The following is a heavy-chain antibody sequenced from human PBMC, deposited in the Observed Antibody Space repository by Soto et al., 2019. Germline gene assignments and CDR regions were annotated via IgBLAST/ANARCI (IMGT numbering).Heavy chain of an antibody. J-gene: IGHJ4*02. Sequence: QVQLQESGPGLVKPSQTLSLTCTVSGGSISSGGYYWSWIRQHPGKGLEWIGYIYYSGSTYYNPSLKSRVTISVDTSKNQFSLKLSSVTAADTAVYYCARFDYVWGRPIADDDYWGQGTLVTVSS. D-gene: IGHD3-16*01. CDR1: GGSISSGGYY. CDR3: ARFDYVWGRPIADDDY. V-gene: IGHV4-31*03. CDR2: IYYSGST.